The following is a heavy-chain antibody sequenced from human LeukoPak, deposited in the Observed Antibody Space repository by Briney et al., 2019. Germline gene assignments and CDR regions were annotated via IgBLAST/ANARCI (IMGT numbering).Heavy chain of an antibody. CDR3: ASDSISMNAFDA. D-gene: IGHD3-22*01. J-gene: IGHJ3*01. CDR2: ISYIGST. V-gene: IGHV4-59*11. CDR1: GGSFTTHY. Sequence: SETLSLTCTVSGGSFTTHYWSWIRQPPGRGLEWIGYISYIGSTNYNPSLESRVTISIDTSKNEVSLMLTSVTAADTAVYYCASDSISMNAFDAWGQGTMVTVSS.